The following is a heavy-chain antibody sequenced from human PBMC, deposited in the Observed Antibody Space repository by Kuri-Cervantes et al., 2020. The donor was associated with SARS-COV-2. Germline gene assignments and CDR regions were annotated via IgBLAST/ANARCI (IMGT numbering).Heavy chain of an antibody. V-gene: IGHV4-59*08. CDR1: GGSISSHY. D-gene: IGHD3-3*01. Sequence: SETLSLTCTVSGGSISSHYWGWIRQPPGKGLEWIGYIYYSGSTNYNPSLKSRVTISVDTSKNQFSLKLSSVNAADKAVYYCATPTIFGVSPDAFDIWGQGTMVTVSS. J-gene: IGHJ3*02. CDR2: IYYSGST. CDR3: ATPTIFGVSPDAFDI.